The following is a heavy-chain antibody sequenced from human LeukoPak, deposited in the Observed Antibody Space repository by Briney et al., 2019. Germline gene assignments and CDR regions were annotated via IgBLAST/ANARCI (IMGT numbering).Heavy chain of an antibody. CDR3: ARGAGSGWYVY. Sequence: SETLSLTCTVSGGSISTSSYYWSWIRQPPGKGLEWIGYIYYSGSTNYNPSLKSRVTISVDTSKSQFSLKLSSVTAADTAVYYCARGAGSGWYVYWGQGTLVTVSS. CDR1: GGSISTSSYY. J-gene: IGHJ4*02. V-gene: IGHV4-61*01. CDR2: IYYSGST. D-gene: IGHD6-19*01.